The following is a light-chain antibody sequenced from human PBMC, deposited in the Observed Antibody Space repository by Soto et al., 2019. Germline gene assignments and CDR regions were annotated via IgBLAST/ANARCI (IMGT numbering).Light chain of an antibody. CDR2: DAS. CDR3: QQYGSSPTWT. J-gene: IGKJ1*01. CDR1: QSISID. Sequence: EIVLTQSPVTLSLSPGEGATLSCKASQSISIDLAWYQQKPGQVPRLLIYDASSRATGIPGRFTGSGSGTDFTLTISSLEPEDFAVYYGQQYGSSPTWTFGQGTKVEIK. V-gene: IGKV3-11*01.